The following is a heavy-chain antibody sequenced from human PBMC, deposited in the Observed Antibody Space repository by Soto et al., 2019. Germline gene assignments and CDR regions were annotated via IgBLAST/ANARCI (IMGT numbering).Heavy chain of an antibody. Sequence: EVQLVESGGGLVQRGGSLRLSCAASGLTFSSYSMNWVRQAPGKGLEWVSYISSSSSTIYYADSVKGRFTISRDNAKNSLYLKMNSLRAEDTAVYYCAFGEEYRYYYYGMDVCGQGTTVTVSS. CDR3: AFGEEYRYYYYGMDV. V-gene: IGHV3-48*01. J-gene: IGHJ6*02. CDR1: GLTFSSYS. CDR2: ISSSSSTI. D-gene: IGHD2-2*02.